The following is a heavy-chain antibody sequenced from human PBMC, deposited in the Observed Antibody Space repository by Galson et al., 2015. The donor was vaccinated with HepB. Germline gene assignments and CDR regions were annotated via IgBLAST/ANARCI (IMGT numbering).Heavy chain of an antibody. J-gene: IGHJ4*02. Sequence: SLRLSCAASGFTFSSYGMHWVRQAPGKGLEWVAVISYDGSNKYYADSVKGRFTISRDNSKNTLYLQMNSLRAEDTAVYYCAKEAEPYGAEDYFDYWGQGTLVTVSS. V-gene: IGHV3-30*18. CDR2: ISYDGSNK. CDR3: AKEAEPYGAEDYFDY. D-gene: IGHD4-17*01. CDR1: GFTFSSYG.